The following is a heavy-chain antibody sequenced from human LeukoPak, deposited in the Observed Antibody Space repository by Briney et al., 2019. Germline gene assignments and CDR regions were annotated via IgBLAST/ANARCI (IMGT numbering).Heavy chain of an antibody. CDR3: SSRYTSAWYYFYYYMDV. J-gene: IGHJ6*03. D-gene: IGHD6-25*01. CDR2: INHSGST. Sequence: PSETLSLTCAVYGGSFSDYYWSWIRQPPGKGLEWIGEINHSGSTNYNPSLKSRVTISVDTSKNQFSLKLSSVTAADTAVYYRSSRYTSAWYYFYYYMDVWGKGTTVTVSS. V-gene: IGHV4-34*01. CDR1: GGSFSDYY.